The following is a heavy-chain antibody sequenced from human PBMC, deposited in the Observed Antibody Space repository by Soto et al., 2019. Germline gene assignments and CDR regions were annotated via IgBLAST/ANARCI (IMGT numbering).Heavy chain of an antibody. D-gene: IGHD2-15*01. CDR2: ISFDGSNQ. V-gene: IGHV3-30*18. J-gene: IGHJ2*01. Sequence: QVQLVESGGGVVQPGRSLRLSCAASGFTFSRYGMLWVRQAPGKGLEWVALISFDGSNQYYADSVKGRFTISRDNSKNTLFLQMIILRTEDTAVYYCGNDGSYCSIGNCYIYWSFDLWGRGALVTVSS. CDR1: GFTFSRYG. CDR3: GNDGSYCSIGNCYIYWSFDL.